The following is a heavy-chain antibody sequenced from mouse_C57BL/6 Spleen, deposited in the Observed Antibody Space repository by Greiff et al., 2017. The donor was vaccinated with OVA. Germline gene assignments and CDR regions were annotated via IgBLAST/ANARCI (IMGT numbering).Heavy chain of an antibody. CDR1: GYTFTDYY. CDR3: ARQYSNYLDY. Sequence: EVQLQQSGPELVKPGASVKISCKASGYTFTDYYMNWVKQSHGKSLEWIGDINPNNGGTSYNQKFKGKATLTVDKSSSTAYMELRSLTSEDSAVYYCARQYSNYLDYWGQGTTLTVSS. J-gene: IGHJ2*01. D-gene: IGHD2-5*01. V-gene: IGHV1-26*01. CDR2: INPNNGGT.